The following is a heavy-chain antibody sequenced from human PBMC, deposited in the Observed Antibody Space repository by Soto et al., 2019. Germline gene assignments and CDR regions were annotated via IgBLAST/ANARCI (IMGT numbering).Heavy chain of an antibody. J-gene: IGHJ5*02. Sequence: SETLSLPCTVSGGSLSSGGYYWSWVRQHPGKGLEWIGYIYYSGSTYYNPSLKSRVTISVDTSKNQFSLKLSSVTAADTAVYYCARHQSHSSSYVDPWSQGTLVTVSS. CDR3: ARHQSHSSSYVDP. D-gene: IGHD6-13*01. CDR1: GGSLSSGGYY. V-gene: IGHV4-31*03. CDR2: IYYSGST.